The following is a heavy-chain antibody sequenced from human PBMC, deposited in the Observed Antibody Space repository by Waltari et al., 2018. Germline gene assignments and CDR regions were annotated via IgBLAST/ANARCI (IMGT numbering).Heavy chain of an antibody. J-gene: IGHJ3*02. Sequence: QVQLQESGPGLVKPSQTLSLTCTVSGGSISSGSYYWSWIRQPAGKGLEWIGRIYTSGRTNYHPSLKIRVTISVDTSKNQFSLKLSSVTAADTAVYYCAREKEMATSNHDAFDIWGQGTMVTVSS. CDR2: IYTSGRT. V-gene: IGHV4-61*02. CDR1: GGSISSGSYY. D-gene: IGHD5-12*01. CDR3: AREKEMATSNHDAFDI.